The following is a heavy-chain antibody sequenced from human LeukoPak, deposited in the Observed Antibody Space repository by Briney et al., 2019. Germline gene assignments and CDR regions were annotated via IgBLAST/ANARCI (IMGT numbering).Heavy chain of an antibody. CDR2: IYYSGST. D-gene: IGHD5/OR15-5a*01. CDR3: ARHSVASPHYFDY. J-gene: IGHJ4*02. CDR1: GDSISGHY. V-gene: IGHV4-59*08. Sequence: SETLSLTCTVSGDSISGHYWSWIRQPPGTGLEWIGYIYYSGSTDYNPSLKSRVTISVDTSKNQFSLKLTSVTAADTAVYYCARHSVASPHYFDYWGQGALVTVSS.